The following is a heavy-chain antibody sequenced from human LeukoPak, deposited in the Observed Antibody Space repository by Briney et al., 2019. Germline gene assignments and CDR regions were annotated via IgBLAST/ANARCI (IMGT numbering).Heavy chain of an antibody. D-gene: IGHD6-13*01. Sequence: GGSLRLSCAASGFTFSSYGMHWVRQAPGKGLEWVAVISYDGSNKYYADSVKGRFTISRDNSKNTLYLQMNSLRAEDTAVYYCARDTVSSSWYQGYFDYWGQGTLVTVSS. CDR1: GFTFSSYG. J-gene: IGHJ4*02. CDR2: ISYDGSNK. CDR3: ARDTVSSSWYQGYFDY. V-gene: IGHV3-30*19.